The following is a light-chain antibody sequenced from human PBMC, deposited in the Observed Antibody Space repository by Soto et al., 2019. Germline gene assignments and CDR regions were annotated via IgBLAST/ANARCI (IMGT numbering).Light chain of an antibody. V-gene: IGLV2-14*01. CDR3: SSYSSSSTLVL. CDR1: SSDGGGYNY. CDR2: DVS. J-gene: IGLJ2*01. Sequence: QSALTQPASVSGSPGQSITISCTGSSSDGGGYNYVSWYQEHPGKVPKLVIYDVSNRPSGVSYRFSGSKSGNTASLTISGLQAEDEADYYCSSYSSSSTLVLFGGGTKVTVL.